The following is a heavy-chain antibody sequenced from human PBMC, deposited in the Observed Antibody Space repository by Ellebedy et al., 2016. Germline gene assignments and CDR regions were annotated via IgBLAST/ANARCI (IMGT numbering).Heavy chain of an antibody. CDR2: IYYSGNT. V-gene: IGHV4-39*07. J-gene: IGHJ2*01. CDR3: ASRPNWYFDL. CDR1: GGSISSSRYY. Sequence: SETLSLTXTVSGGSISSSRYYWVWIRQPPGKGLEWIGSIYYSGNTYYNPSLKSRVTTSLDTSKSQFSLKLTSVTAADTAVYYCASRPNWYFDLWGRGTLVTVSS.